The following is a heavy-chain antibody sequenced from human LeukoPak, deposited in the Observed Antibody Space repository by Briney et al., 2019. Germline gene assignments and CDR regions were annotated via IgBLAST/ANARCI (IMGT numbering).Heavy chain of an antibody. CDR3: ARESGDSLFGWFDP. Sequence: PSETLSLTCTVSGGSISSHYWSWIQQPPGKGLEWIGYIYYSGSTNYNPSLKSRVTISVDTSKNQFSLKLSSVTAADTAVYYCARESGDSLFGWFDPWGQGTLVTVSS. CDR2: IYYSGST. CDR1: GGSISSHY. J-gene: IGHJ5*02. V-gene: IGHV4-59*11. D-gene: IGHD3-10*02.